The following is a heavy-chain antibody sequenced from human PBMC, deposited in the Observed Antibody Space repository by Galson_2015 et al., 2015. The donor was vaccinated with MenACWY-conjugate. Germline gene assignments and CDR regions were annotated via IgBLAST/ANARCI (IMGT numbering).Heavy chain of an antibody. CDR1: GFSLSTSRVG. Sequence: PALVKPTQPLTLPCTFSGFSLSTSRVGVGWIRQPPGQALEGLSLIYWDDDKRYSPSLKSRLTITKDTSKNQVVLSMTNMDPVDTATYYCAHSPYCSTTSWYAARAFDVWGQGTVVTVSS. V-gene: IGHV2-5*02. J-gene: IGHJ3*01. CDR2: IYWDDDK. CDR3: AHSPYCSTTSWYAARAFDV. D-gene: IGHD2-2*01.